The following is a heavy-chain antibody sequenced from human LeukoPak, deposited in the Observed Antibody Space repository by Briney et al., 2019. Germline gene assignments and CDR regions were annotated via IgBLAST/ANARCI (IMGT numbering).Heavy chain of an antibody. CDR1: GYTFTSYG. J-gene: IGHJ3*02. D-gene: IGHD3-10*01. V-gene: IGHV1-18*01. CDR2: ISAYNGNT. Sequence: ASVKVSCKASGYTFTSYGISWVRQAPGQGLEWMGWISAYNGNTNYAQKLQGRVTMTTDTSTSTAYMELRSLRSDDTAVYYCVLYYYGPDAFDIWGQGTMVTVSS. CDR3: VLYYYGPDAFDI.